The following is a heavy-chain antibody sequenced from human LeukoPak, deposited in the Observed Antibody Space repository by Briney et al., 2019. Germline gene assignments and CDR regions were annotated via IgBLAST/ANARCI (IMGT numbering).Heavy chain of an antibody. D-gene: IGHD3-10*01. J-gene: IGHJ4*02. CDR3: ARQDRSYYYGSGSYPQSFDY. V-gene: IGHV4-61*05. CDR1: GGSISSSSYY. Sequence: PSETLSLTCTVSGGSISSSSYYWGWIRQPPGKGLEWIGYIYYSGSTNYNPSLKSRVTISVDTSKNQFSLKLSSVTAADTAVYHCARQDRSYYYGSGSYPQSFDYWGQGTLVTVSS. CDR2: IYYSGST.